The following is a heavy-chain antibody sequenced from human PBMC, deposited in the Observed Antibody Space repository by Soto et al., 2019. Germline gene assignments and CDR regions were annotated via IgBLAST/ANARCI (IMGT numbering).Heavy chain of an antibody. V-gene: IGHV4-30-4*08. Sequence: QAQLQESGPGLVKPSQTLSLTCTVSGGSINTVNYFWSWIRQSPDKGLEWIGPIYNGGTTYNNPSLTIRVTISVDTSNNQFPLKLSSVSAADTAVYYCARGPSGDKVDCWGQGTLVTVSS. CDR3: ARGPSGDKVDC. D-gene: IGHD7-27*01. CDR1: GGSINTVNYF. CDR2: IYNGGTT. J-gene: IGHJ4*02.